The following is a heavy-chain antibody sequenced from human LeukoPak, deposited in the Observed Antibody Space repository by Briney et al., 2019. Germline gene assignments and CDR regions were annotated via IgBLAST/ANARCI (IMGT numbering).Heavy chain of an antibody. Sequence: SETLSLTCTVSGGSISSYYWSWIRQPPGKGLEGIGYIYYSGSTNYNPSLKSRVTISVDTSKNQFSLKLSSVTAADTAVYYCARDRGPPYYYYGMDVWGQGTTVTVSS. CDR1: GGSISSYY. CDR3: ARDRGPPYYYYGMDV. CDR2: IYYSGST. V-gene: IGHV4-59*01. J-gene: IGHJ6*02.